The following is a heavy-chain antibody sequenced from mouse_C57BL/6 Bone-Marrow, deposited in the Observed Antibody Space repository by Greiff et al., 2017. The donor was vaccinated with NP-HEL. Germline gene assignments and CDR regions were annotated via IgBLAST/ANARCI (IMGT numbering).Heavy chain of an antibody. V-gene: IGHV5-4*01. CDR2: ISDGGSYT. J-gene: IGHJ2*01. D-gene: IGHD1-1*01. CDR3: ARDLVTTEGYFDY. CDR1: GFTFSSYA. Sequence: EVQLVESGGGLVKPGGSLKLSCAASGFTFSSYAMSWVRQTPEKRLEWVATISDGGSYTYYPDNVKGRFTISRDNAKNNLYLQMSHLKSEDTAMYYCARDLVTTEGYFDYWGQGTTLTVSS.